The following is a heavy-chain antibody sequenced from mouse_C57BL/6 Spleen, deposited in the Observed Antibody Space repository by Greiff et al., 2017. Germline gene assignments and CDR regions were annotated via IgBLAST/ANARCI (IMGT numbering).Heavy chain of an antibody. J-gene: IGHJ1*03. CDR2: ISYDGSN. CDR3: ARSITTVVSHWYFDV. D-gene: IGHD1-1*01. V-gene: IGHV3-6*01. Sequence: VQLQESGPGLVKPSQSLSLTCSVTGYSITSGYYWNWIRQFPGNKLEWMGYISYDGSNNYNPSLKNRISITRDTSENQFFLKLNSVTTEDTATYYCARSITTVVSHWYFDVWGTGTTVTVSS. CDR1: GYSITSGYY.